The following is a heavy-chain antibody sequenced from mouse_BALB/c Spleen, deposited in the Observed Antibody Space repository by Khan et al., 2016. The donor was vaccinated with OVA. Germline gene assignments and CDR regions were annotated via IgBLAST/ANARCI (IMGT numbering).Heavy chain of an antibody. CDR2: MIYSGYT. J-gene: IGHJ3*01. D-gene: IGHD1-3*01. Sequence: EVQLQESGPSLVQPSQTLSLTCSVTGDSITSGFWSWIRKFPGNKLEYMGFMIYSGYTYYNPSLNGRFSILRPTSKTHYYLQLSSVTTGDTATYYCASSTYKYAFAYWGQGTLVTVSA. CDR3: ASSTYKYAFAY. V-gene: IGHV3-8*02. CDR1: GDSITSGF.